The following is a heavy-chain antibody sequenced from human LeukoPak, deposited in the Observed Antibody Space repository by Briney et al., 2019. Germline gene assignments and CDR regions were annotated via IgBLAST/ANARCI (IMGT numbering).Heavy chain of an antibody. CDR2: ISGSGGST. CDR1: GFTFSGYA. V-gene: IGHV3-23*01. CDR3: AKAPRSAELYYMDV. Sequence: GGPLRLSCAASGFTFSGYAMSWVRQAPGKGLEWVSAISGSGGSTYYADSVKGRFTISRDNSKNTPYLQMNSLRAEDTAVYYCAKAPRSAELYYMDVWGKGTTVTVSS. J-gene: IGHJ6*03. D-gene: IGHD1-26*01.